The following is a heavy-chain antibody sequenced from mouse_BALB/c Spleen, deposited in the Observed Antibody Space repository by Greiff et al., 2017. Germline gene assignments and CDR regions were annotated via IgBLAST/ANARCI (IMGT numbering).Heavy chain of an antibody. CDR1: GDSITSGY. J-gene: IGHJ3*01. CDR2: ISYSGST. V-gene: IGHV3-8*02. Sequence: EVHLVESGPSLVKPSQTLSLTCSVTGDSITSGYWNWIRKFPGNKLEYMGYISYSGSTYYNPSLKSRISITRDTSKNQYYLQLNSVTTEDTATYYCARFYYDYDPFAYWGQGTLVTVSA. D-gene: IGHD2-4*01. CDR3: ARFYYDYDPFAY.